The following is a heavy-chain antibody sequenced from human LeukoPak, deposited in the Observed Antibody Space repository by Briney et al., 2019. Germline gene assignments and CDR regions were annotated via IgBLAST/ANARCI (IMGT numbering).Heavy chain of an antibody. Sequence: PSETLSLTSAVYGGSFSGYYWSWIRQPPGKGLEWIGEINHSGSTNYNPSLKSRVTISVDTSKNQFSLKLSSVTAADTAVYYCARLRGLRLGELSLYSEMDFDYWGQGTLVTVSS. V-gene: IGHV4-34*01. CDR2: INHSGST. D-gene: IGHD3-16*02. CDR1: GGSFSGYY. CDR3: ARLRGLRLGELSLYSEMDFDY. J-gene: IGHJ4*02.